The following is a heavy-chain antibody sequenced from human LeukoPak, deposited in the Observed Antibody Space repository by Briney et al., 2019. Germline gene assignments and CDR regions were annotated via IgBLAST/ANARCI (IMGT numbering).Heavy chain of an antibody. CDR1: GYTFTSYG. Sequence: ASVKVSCKASGYTFTSYGISWVRQAPGQGLEWMGWISAYNGNTNYAQKLQGRVTMTTDTSTSTAYMELRGLRSDDTAVYYCATCSSTSCYGADFDYWGQGTLVTVSS. CDR2: ISAYNGNT. V-gene: IGHV1-18*01. CDR3: ATCSSTSCYGADFDY. J-gene: IGHJ4*02. D-gene: IGHD2-2*01.